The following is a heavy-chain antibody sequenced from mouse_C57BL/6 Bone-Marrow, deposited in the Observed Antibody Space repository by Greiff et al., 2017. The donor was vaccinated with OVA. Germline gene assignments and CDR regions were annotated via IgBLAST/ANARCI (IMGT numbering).Heavy chain of an antibody. D-gene: IGHD1-1*01. V-gene: IGHV1-81*01. CDR3: ARPYGSSLYYAMDY. Sequence: QVQLQQSGAELARPGASVKLSCKASGYTFTSYGISWVKQRTGQGLEWIGEIYPRSGNTYYNEKFKGKATLTADKSSSTAYMELRSLTSEDSAVYVCARPYGSSLYYAMDYWGQGTSVTVSS. CDR2: IYPRSGNT. J-gene: IGHJ4*01. CDR1: GYTFTSYG.